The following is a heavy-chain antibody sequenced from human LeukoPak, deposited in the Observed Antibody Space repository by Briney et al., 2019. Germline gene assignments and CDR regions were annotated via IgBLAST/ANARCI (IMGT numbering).Heavy chain of an antibody. V-gene: IGHV4-39*01. CDR1: GGSITSDTYY. CDR2: IFYTGTT. J-gene: IGHJ4*02. D-gene: IGHD5/OR15-5a*01. Sequence: SEILSLTCTVSGGSITSDTYYWGWIRQPPGKGLGWIGTIFYTGTTYYKPSLEGRVTIFVDTSRKQISLRLTPVTAADTALYYCARQFLIPSTTENYFDSWGQGTLVTVSS. CDR3: ARQFLIPSTTENYFDS.